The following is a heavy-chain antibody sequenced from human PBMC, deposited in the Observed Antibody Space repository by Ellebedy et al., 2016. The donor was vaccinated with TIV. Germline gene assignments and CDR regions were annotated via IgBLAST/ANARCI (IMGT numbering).Heavy chain of an antibody. CDR3: ARGRGRGSGSYYFFDY. V-gene: IGHV4-34*01. CDR1: GGSFSGYY. CDR2: INHSGST. J-gene: IGHJ4*02. Sequence: MPSETLSLTCAVYGGSFSGYYWSWIRQPPGKGLEWIGEINHSGSTNYNPSLKSRVTISVDTSKNQFSLKLSSVTAADTAVYYCARGRGRGSGSYYFFDYWGQGTLVTVSS. D-gene: IGHD3-10*01.